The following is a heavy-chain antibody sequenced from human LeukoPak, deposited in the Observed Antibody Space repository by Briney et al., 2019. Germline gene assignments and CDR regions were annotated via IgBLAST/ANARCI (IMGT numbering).Heavy chain of an antibody. V-gene: IGHV4-34*01. CDR3: ARARDYYGSGSYYNQYYFDY. CDR2: INHSGST. Sequence: SETLSLTCAVYGGSFSGYYWSWIRQPPGKGLEWIGEINHSGSTNYNPSLKSRVTISVDTSKNQFSLKLSSVTAADTAVYYCARARDYYGSGSYYNQYYFDYWGQGTLVTISS. D-gene: IGHD3-10*01. J-gene: IGHJ4*02. CDR1: GGSFSGYY.